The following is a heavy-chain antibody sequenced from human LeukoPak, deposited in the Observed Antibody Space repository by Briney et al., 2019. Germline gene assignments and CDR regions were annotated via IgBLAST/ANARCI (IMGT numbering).Heavy chain of an antibody. CDR2: INQGGSEK. Sequence: GGSLRLSCAASGFTLSSYWMNWVRQAPGRGLEWVANINQGGSEKYYVDSVKGRFTISRDNAKNSVDLQLNSLRAEDAGVYYCAKTSGWHHDYWGQGTLVTVSS. D-gene: IGHD6-19*01. CDR1: GFTLSSYW. J-gene: IGHJ4*01. CDR3: AKTSGWHHDY. V-gene: IGHV3-7*01.